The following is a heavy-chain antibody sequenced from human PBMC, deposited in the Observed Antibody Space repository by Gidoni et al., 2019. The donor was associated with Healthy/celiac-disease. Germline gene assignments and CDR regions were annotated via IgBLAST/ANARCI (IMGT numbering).Heavy chain of an antibody. CDR3: ARETGSSGPDAFDI. D-gene: IGHD6-19*01. CDR2: ISSSSSYT. Sequence: EVQLVESGGGLVKPGGSLRLSCAASGFTFSSYSMNWVRQAPGKGLEWVSSISSSSSYTYYADSVKGRFTISRDNAKNSLYLQMNSLRAEDTAVYYCARETGSSGPDAFDIWGQGTMVTVSS. V-gene: IGHV3-21*01. J-gene: IGHJ3*02. CDR1: GFTFSSYS.